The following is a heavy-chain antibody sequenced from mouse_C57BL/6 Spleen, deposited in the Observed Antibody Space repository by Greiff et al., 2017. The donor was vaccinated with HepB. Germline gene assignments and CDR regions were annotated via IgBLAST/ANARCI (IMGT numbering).Heavy chain of an antibody. Sequence: EVQLQQSGPELVKPGASVKISCKASGYTFTDYYMNWVKQSHGKSLEWIGDINPNNGGTSYNQKFKGKATLTVDKSSSTAYMELRSLTSEDSAVYYCARRGRQLGFDYWGQGTTLTVSS. J-gene: IGHJ2*01. CDR1: GYTFTDYY. CDR3: ARRGRQLGFDY. V-gene: IGHV1-26*01. D-gene: IGHD3-2*01. CDR2: INPNNGGT.